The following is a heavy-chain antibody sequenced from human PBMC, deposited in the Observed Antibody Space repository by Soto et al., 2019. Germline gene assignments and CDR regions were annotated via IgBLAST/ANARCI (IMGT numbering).Heavy chain of an antibody. D-gene: IGHD5-12*01. J-gene: IGHJ3*02. V-gene: IGHV3-7*01. CDR2: IKQDGSEK. Sequence: GKGLEWVANIKQDGSEKYYLDSVKGRFTISRDNAKNSLYLQMNSLRAEDTAVYYCASQYSGYDDAFDIWGQGTMVTVSS. CDR3: ASQYSGYDDAFDI.